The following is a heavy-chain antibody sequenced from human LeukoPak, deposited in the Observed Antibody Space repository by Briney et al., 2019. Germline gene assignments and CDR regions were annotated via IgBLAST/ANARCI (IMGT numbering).Heavy chain of an antibody. V-gene: IGHV1-8*01. Sequence: ASVKVSCKASGYTFTSYDINWVRQATGQGLEWMGWMNPNSGNTGYAQKFQGRVTMTRNTSISTAYMELSSLRSEDTAVYYCVKGRDMVATSFDYWGQGTLVTVSS. CDR1: GYTFTSYD. D-gene: IGHD5-12*01. CDR2: MNPNSGNT. J-gene: IGHJ4*02. CDR3: VKGRDMVATSFDY.